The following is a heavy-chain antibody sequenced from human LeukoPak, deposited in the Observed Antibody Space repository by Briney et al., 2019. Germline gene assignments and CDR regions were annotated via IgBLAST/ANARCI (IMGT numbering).Heavy chain of an antibody. V-gene: IGHV3-23*01. Sequence: GGSLRLSCAASGFTFSSYAMRWVRQAPGKGLEWVSGISGSGGSTYYADSVKGRFTISRDNSKNTLYLQMNSLRAEDTAVYYCAKGSGYNVDNWFDPWGQGTLVSVSS. J-gene: IGHJ5*02. CDR3: AKGSGYNVDNWFDP. CDR2: ISGSGGST. D-gene: IGHD3-22*01. CDR1: GFTFSSYA.